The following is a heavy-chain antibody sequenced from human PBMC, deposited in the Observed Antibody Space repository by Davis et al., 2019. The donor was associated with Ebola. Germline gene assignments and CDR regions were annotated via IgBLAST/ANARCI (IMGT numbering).Heavy chain of an antibody. CDR2: IIPILGIA. J-gene: IGHJ6*02. Sequence: SVKVSCKASGGTFSSYAISWVRQAPGQGLEWMGRIIPILGIANYAQKFQGRVTITADKSTSTAYMELSNLRSEDTAVYYCARDRSDIVVVPAAIFSPKYYYGMDVWGQGTTVTVSS. D-gene: IGHD2-2*02. CDR3: ARDRSDIVVVPAAIFSPKYYYGMDV. V-gene: IGHV1-69*04. CDR1: GGTFSSYA.